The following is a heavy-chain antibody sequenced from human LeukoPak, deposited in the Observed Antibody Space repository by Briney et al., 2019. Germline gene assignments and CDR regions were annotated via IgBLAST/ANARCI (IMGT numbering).Heavy chain of an antibody. J-gene: IGHJ4*02. CDR3: ARIRGYDRDYFDY. D-gene: IGHD5-12*01. V-gene: IGHV3-7*01. CDR1: GFTFSSYW. CDR2: IKQDGSEK. Sequence: GGSLRLSCAASGFTFSSYWMSWVRQAPGKGLEWVANIKQDGSEKYYVDSVKGRFSISRDNAKNSLYLQMDSLRAEDTAVYYCARIRGYDRDYFDYWGQGTLVTVSS.